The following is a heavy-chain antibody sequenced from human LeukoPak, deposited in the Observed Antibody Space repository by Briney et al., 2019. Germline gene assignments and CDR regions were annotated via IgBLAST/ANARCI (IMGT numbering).Heavy chain of an antibody. CDR1: GFIFSNYG. D-gene: IGHD6-13*01. Sequence: GGSLRLSRAASGFIFSNYGMHWVRQAPGKRLEWVAVIWNDGSETFHADSVKGRFRIARDNSKNTLYLQMNSLRAEDTAVYFCARDMGRAWYGPPDYWGQGTLVTVSS. CDR3: ARDMGRAWYGPPDY. V-gene: IGHV3-33*01. J-gene: IGHJ4*02. CDR2: IWNDGSET.